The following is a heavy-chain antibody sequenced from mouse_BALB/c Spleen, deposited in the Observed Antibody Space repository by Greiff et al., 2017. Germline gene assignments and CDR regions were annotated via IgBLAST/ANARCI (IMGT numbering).Heavy chain of an antibody. J-gene: IGHJ3*01. V-gene: IGHV7-1*02. CDR2: SRNKANDYTT. Sequence: EVNVVESGGGLVQPGGSLRLSCATSGFAFSDFYMEWVRQPPGKRLEWIAASRNKANDYTTEYSASVKGRFIVSRDTSQSILYLQMNALRAEDTAIYYCARDAASTMIRRGLAYWGQGTLVTVSA. D-gene: IGHD2-4*01. CDR1: GFAFSDFY. CDR3: ARDAASTMIRRGLAY.